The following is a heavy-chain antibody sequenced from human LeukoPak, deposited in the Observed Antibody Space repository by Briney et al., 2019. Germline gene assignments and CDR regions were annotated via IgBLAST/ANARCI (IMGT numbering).Heavy chain of an antibody. CDR2: IKEDGSEK. Sequence: PGGSLRLSCAASGFTFSSYWMTWVRQAPGKGLEWVANIKEDGSEKYYVDSVKGRFTISRDNAKNSLYLQMNSLRAEDSAVYYCAGATMWMHFFDSWGQGTLVTVSS. CDR1: GFTFSSYW. V-gene: IGHV3-7*02. J-gene: IGHJ4*02. CDR3: AGATMWMHFFDS. D-gene: IGHD5-12*01.